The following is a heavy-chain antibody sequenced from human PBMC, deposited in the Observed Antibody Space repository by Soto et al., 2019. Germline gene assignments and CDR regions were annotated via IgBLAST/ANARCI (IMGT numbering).Heavy chain of an antibody. CDR1: GYSFTDHY. D-gene: IGHD1-26*01. V-gene: IGHV1-2*02. J-gene: IGHJ6*02. CDR2: MDPRSGGT. Sequence: QDQLVQSGAEVKESGASVMVSCKASGYSFTDHYVHWVRQAPGQGLEWMGWMDPRSGGTKYAQKLQGRVTMTTDTSTSTAYMELRSLRSDDTAVYYCARTKWELLGVGYYYYGMDVWGQGTTVTVSS. CDR3: ARTKWELLGVGYYYYGMDV.